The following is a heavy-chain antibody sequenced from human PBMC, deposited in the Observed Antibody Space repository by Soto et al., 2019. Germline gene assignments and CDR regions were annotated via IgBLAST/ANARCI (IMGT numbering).Heavy chain of an antibody. CDR1: GYPFTSYD. CDR3: PRGEMFFDS. J-gene: IGHJ4*02. CDR2: ISAYSGNT. Sequence: QVQLVQSGAEVKKPGASVKVPCKASGYPFTSYDISWVRQAPGQGLEWMGWISAYSGNTKYAQKFQGRVTMNTDISTSTAYMALRSLRSDDTAVYYCPRGEMFFDSWGQGNLVTVSS. V-gene: IGHV1-18*01. D-gene: IGHD1-26*01.